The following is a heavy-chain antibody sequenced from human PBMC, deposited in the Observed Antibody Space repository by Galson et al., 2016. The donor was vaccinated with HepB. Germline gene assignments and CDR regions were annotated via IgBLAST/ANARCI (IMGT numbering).Heavy chain of an antibody. J-gene: IGHJ6*04. D-gene: IGHD3-3*01. V-gene: IGHV3-11*01. CDR1: GFTFNNYY. CDR2: ISSSGNDM. CDR3: ARYDFWSDYGQDGPGANYYGVDV. Sequence: SLRLSCAAYGFTFNNYYMTWIRQAPGKGLEWISYISSSGNDMYYTDSVRGRFTISRDNAKNSLSLQLSSLRADDTAIYYCARYDFWSDYGQDGPGANYYGVDVWGNGTTVTVSS.